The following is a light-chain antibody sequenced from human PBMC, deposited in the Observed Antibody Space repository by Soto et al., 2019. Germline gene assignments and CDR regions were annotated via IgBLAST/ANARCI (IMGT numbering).Light chain of an antibody. CDR3: QQYNIYPWT. CDR1: QSISSW. CDR2: DAS. V-gene: IGKV1-5*01. J-gene: IGKJ1*01. Sequence: DIQMTQSPSTLSASVGDSVTITCWASQSISSWLAWYQQRPGKAPKVLIYDASSLQSGVPSRFSGSGSGTEFTLTISSLQPDDFATYYCQQYNIYPWTFGQGTKVDIK.